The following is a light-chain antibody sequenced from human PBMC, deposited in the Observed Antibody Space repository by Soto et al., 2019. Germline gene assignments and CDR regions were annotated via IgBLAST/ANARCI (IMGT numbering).Light chain of an antibody. CDR3: QQYGSSLPLT. J-gene: IGKJ4*01. V-gene: IGKV3-20*01. Sequence: EIVLTQSPGTLSLSPGERATLSCRASQSVTSNYLAWYQQKPGQAPSLLIYGASSRATGIPDRFSGSGSGTDFTLTISRLEPEDFAVYYCQQYGSSLPLTFGGGTKVEIK. CDR1: QSVTSNY. CDR2: GAS.